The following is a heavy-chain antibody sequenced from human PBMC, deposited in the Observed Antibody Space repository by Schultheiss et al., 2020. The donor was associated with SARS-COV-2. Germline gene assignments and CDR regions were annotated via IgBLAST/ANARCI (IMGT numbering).Heavy chain of an antibody. J-gene: IGHJ4*02. CDR1: GFTFSSHE. D-gene: IGHD2-2*01. CDR3: AKDLLGPQPPFDY. Sequence: GGSLRLSCAASGFTFSSHEMNWVRQAPGKGLEWVSAISGSGGSTYYADSVKGRFTISRDNAKNTLYLQMNSLRAEDTAVYYCAKDLLGPQPPFDYWGQGTLVTVSS. CDR2: ISGSGGST. V-gene: IGHV3-23*01.